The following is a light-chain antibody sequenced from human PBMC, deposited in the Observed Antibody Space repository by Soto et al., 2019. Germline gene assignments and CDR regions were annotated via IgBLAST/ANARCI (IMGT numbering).Light chain of an antibody. V-gene: IGLV1-40*01. CDR2: GNS. CDR1: SSNIGAGYD. CDR3: QSYDSSLSGYVV. Sequence: QSVLTQPPSVSGAPGQRLTISCTGSSSNIGAGYDVHWYQQLPGTAPKLPIYGNSNRPSGVPDRFSGSKSGTSASLAITGLQAEDEADYYCQSYDSSLSGYVVFGGRTKLTVL. J-gene: IGLJ2*01.